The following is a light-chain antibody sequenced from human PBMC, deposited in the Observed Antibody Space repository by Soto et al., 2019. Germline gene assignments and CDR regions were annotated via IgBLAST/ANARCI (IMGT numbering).Light chain of an antibody. CDR2: ATS. Sequence: EIVLTQSPGTLSLSSGERATLSCRASQSVSSSYLAWYQQKPGQAPRLLVYATSSRATGIPDRFSGSGSGTDFTLNISRLEREDVAVYYCQQYGSSSFTFGQGTKLEIK. CDR1: QSVSSSY. V-gene: IGKV3-20*01. CDR3: QQYGSSSFT. J-gene: IGKJ2*01.